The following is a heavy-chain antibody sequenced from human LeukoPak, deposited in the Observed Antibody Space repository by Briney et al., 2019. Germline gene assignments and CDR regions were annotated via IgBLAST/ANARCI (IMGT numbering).Heavy chain of an antibody. Sequence: SETLSLTCTVSGGSIGSGGYYWSWIRQHPGKGLEWIGYIYYSGSTYYNPSLKSRVTISVDTSKNQFPLKLSSVTAADTVVYYCATSIAAAGPFDYWGQGTLVTVSS. J-gene: IGHJ4*02. CDR1: GGSIGSGGYY. CDR2: IYYSGST. CDR3: ATSIAAAGPFDY. D-gene: IGHD6-13*01. V-gene: IGHV4-31*03.